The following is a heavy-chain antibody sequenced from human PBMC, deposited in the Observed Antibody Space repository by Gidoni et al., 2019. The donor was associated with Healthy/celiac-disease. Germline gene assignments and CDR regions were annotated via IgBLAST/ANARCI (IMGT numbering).Heavy chain of an antibody. Sequence: QLQLQESGPGLVKPSETLSLTCTVSGGSISSSSYYWGWIRQPPGKGLEWIGRTYYSGSTYYNPSLKSRVTISVDTSKNQFSLKLSSVTAADTAVYYCASRIVGATKRINWFDPWGQGTLVTVSS. CDR3: ASRIVGATKRINWFDP. D-gene: IGHD1-26*01. CDR2: TYYSGST. V-gene: IGHV4-39*01. J-gene: IGHJ5*02. CDR1: GGSISSSSYY.